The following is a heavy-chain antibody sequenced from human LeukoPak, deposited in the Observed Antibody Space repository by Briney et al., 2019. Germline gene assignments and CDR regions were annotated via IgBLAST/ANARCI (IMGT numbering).Heavy chain of an antibody. Sequence: PSETLSLTCTVSGGSISSYYWSWIRQPPGKGLEWIGYIYYSGSTNYNPPLKSRVTISVDTSKNQFSLKLSSVTAADTAVYYCARGARTSVVPAAIGWFDPWGLGTLVIVSS. CDR2: IYYSGST. CDR1: GGSISSYY. J-gene: IGHJ5*02. V-gene: IGHV4-59*01. CDR3: ARGARTSVVPAAIGWFDP. D-gene: IGHD2-2*01.